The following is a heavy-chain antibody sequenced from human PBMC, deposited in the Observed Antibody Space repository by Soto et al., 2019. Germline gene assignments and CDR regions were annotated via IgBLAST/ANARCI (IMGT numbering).Heavy chain of an antibody. J-gene: IGHJ4*02. V-gene: IGHV1-18*01. CDR3: AREHITIFGVVFDWMFDY. CDR1: GYTFTSYA. Sequence: GASVKVSCKASGYTFTSYAISWARQATGQGLEWMGWISAYNGNTNYAQKLQGRVTMTTDTSTSTAYMELRSLRSDDTAVYYCAREHITIFGVVFDWMFDYWGQGTLVTVSS. CDR2: ISAYNGNT. D-gene: IGHD3-3*01.